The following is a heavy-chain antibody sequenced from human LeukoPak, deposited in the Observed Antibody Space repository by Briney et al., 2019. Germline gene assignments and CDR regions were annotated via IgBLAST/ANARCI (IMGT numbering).Heavy chain of an antibody. V-gene: IGHV1-18*01. D-gene: IGHD2-2*01. Sequence: ASVKVSCKASGYTFTSYGISWVRQAPGQGLEWMGWISAYNGNTNYALKLQGRVTMTTDTSTSTAYMELRSLRSDDTAVYYCARYGPRYCSSTSCSSFVPHFDYWGQGTLVTVSS. J-gene: IGHJ4*02. CDR1: GYTFTSYG. CDR3: ARYGPRYCSSTSCSSFVPHFDY. CDR2: ISAYNGNT.